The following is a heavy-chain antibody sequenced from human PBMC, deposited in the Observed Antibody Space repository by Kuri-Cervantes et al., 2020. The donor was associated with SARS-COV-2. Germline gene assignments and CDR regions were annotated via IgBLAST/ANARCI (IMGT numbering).Heavy chain of an antibody. CDR1: GFTFSSYA. D-gene: IGHD5-12*01. J-gene: IGHJ4*02. V-gene: IGHV3-30-3*01. CDR3: TRGSGYSGYEGFDY. CDR2: ISYDGSNK. Sequence: LSLTCAASGFTFSSYAMHWVRQAPGKGLEWVAVISYDGSNKYYADSVKGRFTISRDNSKNTLYLQMNSLRAEDTAVYYCTRGSGYSGYEGFDYWGQGTLVTVSS.